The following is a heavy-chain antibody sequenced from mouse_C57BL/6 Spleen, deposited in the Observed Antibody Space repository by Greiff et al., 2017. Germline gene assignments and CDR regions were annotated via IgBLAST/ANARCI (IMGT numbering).Heavy chain of an antibody. CDR2: IDPSDSYT. CDR1: GYTFTSYW. CDR3: ARGPHCGNYCDY. V-gene: IGHV1-50*01. Sequence: QVQLQQPGAELVKPGASVKLSCKASGYTFTSYWMQWVKQRPGQGLEWIGEIDPSDSYTNYNQKFKGKATLTVDTSSSTAYMQLSSLTSEDSAVYYCARGPHCGNYCDYWGQGTTLTVSS. J-gene: IGHJ2*01.